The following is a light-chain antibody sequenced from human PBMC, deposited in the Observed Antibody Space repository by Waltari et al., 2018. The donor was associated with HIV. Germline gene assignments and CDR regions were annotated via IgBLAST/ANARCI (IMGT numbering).Light chain of an antibody. CDR1: NSNLGRYS. CDR2: SNN. J-gene: IGLJ3*02. CDR3: STWDETQSAQV. Sequence: QPVLTQLPSLSGTPGQTVTIPCSGSNSNLGRYSLFWYQHLPGTTPRLLIHSNNERPSGVPDRFSGSKSGTSASLTINGLRSEDEADYYCSTWDETQSAQVFGGGTKLTVL. V-gene: IGLV1-47*01.